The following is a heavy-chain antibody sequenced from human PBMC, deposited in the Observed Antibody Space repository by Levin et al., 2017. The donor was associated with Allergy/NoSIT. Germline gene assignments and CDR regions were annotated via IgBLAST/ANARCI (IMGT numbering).Heavy chain of an antibody. CDR2: ISSNAEST. CDR3: AKGSAVILNYFDY. Sequence: QSGGSLRLSCAASGFIFSNYAMHWARQPPGKGLEWVSTISSNAESTHNADSVKGRFTISRDNSKNTLYLQMNSLRADDTAVYYCAKGSAVILNYFDYWGQGMLVTVSS. CDR1: GFIFSNYA. J-gene: IGHJ4*02. D-gene: IGHD3-16*02. V-gene: IGHV3-23*01.